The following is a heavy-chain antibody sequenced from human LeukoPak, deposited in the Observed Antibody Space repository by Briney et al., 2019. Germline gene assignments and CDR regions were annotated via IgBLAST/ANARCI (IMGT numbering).Heavy chain of an antibody. D-gene: IGHD3-16*02. V-gene: IGHV1-69*13. CDR3: ARDYDYVWGSYPRGAFDI. CDR2: IIPIFGTA. J-gene: IGHJ3*02. Sequence: ASVKVSCTASGGTFSSYAISWVRQAPGQGLEWMGGIIPIFGTANYAQKFQGRVTITADESTSTAYMELSSLRSEDTAVYYCARDYDYVWGSYPRGAFDIWGQGTMVTVSS. CDR1: GGTFSSYA.